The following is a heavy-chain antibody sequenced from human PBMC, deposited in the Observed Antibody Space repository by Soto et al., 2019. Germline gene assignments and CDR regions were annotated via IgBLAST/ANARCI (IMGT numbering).Heavy chain of an antibody. V-gene: IGHV4-31*03. CDR1: GDSSASGGYY. CDR2: IYYSGSA. CDR3: ARGVLYSAYYLDA. D-gene: IGHD2-21*02. J-gene: IGHJ5*02. Sequence: PSETLSLTCTVSGDSSASGGYYWSWIRQHPAKGLEWIGYIYYSGSAYYNPSLKSRVTILVDTSKNQFSLEVTSVTAADTAVYYWARGVLYSAYYLDAWGQGTLVNVAS.